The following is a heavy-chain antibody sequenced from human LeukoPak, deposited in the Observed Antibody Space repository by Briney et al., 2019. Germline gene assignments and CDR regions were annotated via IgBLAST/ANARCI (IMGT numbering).Heavy chain of an antibody. D-gene: IGHD7-27*01. CDR1: GFIFDDYA. Sequence: GGSLRLSCAASGFIFDDYAMSWVRQAPGKGLEWVSGLRNGDNTRYADSVKGRFTISRDNSKNTLYLQMNSLRADDTAVYYCAKVDRGWGSSVHYFDYWGQGTLVTVSS. CDR2: LRNGDNT. V-gene: IGHV3-20*04. J-gene: IGHJ4*02. CDR3: AKVDRGWGSSVHYFDY.